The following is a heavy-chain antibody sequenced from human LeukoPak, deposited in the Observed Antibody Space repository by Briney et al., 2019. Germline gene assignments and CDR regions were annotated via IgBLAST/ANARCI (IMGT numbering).Heavy chain of an antibody. Sequence: GESLKISCKGSGYSFTSYWIGWVHQMPGKGLEWMGIIYPGDSDTRYSPSFQGQVTISADKSISTAYLQWSSLRASDTAMYYCARHYCSGGSCYYGYDYWGQGTLVTVSS. V-gene: IGHV5-51*07. CDR1: GYSFTSYW. D-gene: IGHD2-15*01. J-gene: IGHJ4*02. CDR3: ARHYCSGGSCYYGYDY. CDR2: IYPGDSDT.